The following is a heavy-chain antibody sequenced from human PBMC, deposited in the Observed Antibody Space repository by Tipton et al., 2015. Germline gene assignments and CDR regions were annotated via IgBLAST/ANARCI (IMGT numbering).Heavy chain of an antibody. Sequence: GSLRLSCAASGFTFDDFGMHWVRQAPGKGLEWVSAISGSGGNTYYADSVKGRFTISRDNSKNTLYLQMNRLRAEDTAVYYCARSGGYGWDQWDQGTLVTVSS. J-gene: IGHJ4*02. V-gene: IGHV3-23*01. CDR2: ISGSGGNT. CDR1: GFTFDDFG. CDR3: ARSGGYGWDQ. D-gene: IGHD5-12*01.